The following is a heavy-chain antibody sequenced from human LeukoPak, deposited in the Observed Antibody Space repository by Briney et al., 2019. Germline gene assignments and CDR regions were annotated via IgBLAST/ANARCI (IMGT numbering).Heavy chain of an antibody. J-gene: IGHJ4*02. V-gene: IGHV3-74*01. CDR3: ARDLELTYYDSSGHDY. Sequence: PGGSLRLSCAASRFTFSAYWMHWVRQVPGKGLLWVSRINGDGSTTNYAESVKGRFVISRDNAKNTVYLQMNSLRAEDTAVYYCARDLELTYYDSSGHDYWGQGTLVTVSS. D-gene: IGHD3-22*01. CDR1: RFTFSAYW. CDR2: INGDGSTT.